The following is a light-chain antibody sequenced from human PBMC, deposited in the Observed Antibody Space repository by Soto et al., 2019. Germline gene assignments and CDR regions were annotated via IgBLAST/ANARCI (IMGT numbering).Light chain of an antibody. CDR2: EVS. J-gene: IGKJ5*01. CDR3: MRSLQFPIT. CDR1: QSLLHSDGKTF. V-gene: IGKV2D-29*01. Sequence: DIVMTQTPLSLSVTPGQPASISCKSSQSLLHSDGKTFLYWFLKKPGQPPQLLIYEVSSRVSGVPDRFSGSGSGTDFTLKISRVEADDVGVYYCMRSLQFPITFGQGTRLEIK.